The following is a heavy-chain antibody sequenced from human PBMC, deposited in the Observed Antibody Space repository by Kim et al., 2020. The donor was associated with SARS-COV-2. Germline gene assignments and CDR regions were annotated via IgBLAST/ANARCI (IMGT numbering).Heavy chain of an antibody. J-gene: IGHJ4*02. Sequence: GGSLRLSCAASGFTFDDYAMYWVRQAPGKGPEWVSGISWNSGSIDYADSVKGRFTISRDNAKNSLYLQMNSLRAEDTAFYYCAKDMRERITVARGPIDFWGQGTLVTVSS. D-gene: IGHD3-10*01. CDR2: ISWNSGSI. CDR3: AKDMRERITVARGPIDF. V-gene: IGHV3-9*01. CDR1: GFTFDDYA.